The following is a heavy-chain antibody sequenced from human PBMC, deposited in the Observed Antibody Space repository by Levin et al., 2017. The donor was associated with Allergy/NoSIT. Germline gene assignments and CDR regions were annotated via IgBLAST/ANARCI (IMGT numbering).Heavy chain of an antibody. Sequence: ASVKVSCKTSGYAFTGNYMHWVRQAPGQGLEWMGWINPNSGGTNYAQEVQGRVNMTRDPSISTAYMDLSRLRSDDTAVYYCARVADSGYYSDYWGQGTLVTVSS. V-gene: IGHV1-2*02. CDR2: INPNSGGT. D-gene: IGHD3-22*01. J-gene: IGHJ4*02. CDR1: GYAFTGNY. CDR3: ARVADSGYYSDY.